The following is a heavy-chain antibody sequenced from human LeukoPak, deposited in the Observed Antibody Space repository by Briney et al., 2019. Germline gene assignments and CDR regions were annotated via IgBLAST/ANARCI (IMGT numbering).Heavy chain of an antibody. CDR1: GGSISSYY. D-gene: IGHD2-2*01. Sequence: ASETLSLICTVSGGSISSYYWSWIRQPPGKGLEWIGYIYYSGSTNYNPSLKSRVTISVDTSKNQFSLKLSSVTAADTAVYYCARHNRGIVVVPAANRYYYYYMDVWGKGTTVTVSS. J-gene: IGHJ6*03. CDR3: ARHNRGIVVVPAANRYYYYYMDV. V-gene: IGHV4-59*08. CDR2: IYYSGST.